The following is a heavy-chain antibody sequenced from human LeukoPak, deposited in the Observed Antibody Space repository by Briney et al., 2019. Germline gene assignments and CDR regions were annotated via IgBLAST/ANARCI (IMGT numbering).Heavy chain of an antibody. J-gene: IGHJ4*02. CDR1: GFRFSNYN. V-gene: IGHV3-21*04. Sequence: GGSLRLSCIASGFRFSNYNINWVRQAPGEGLEWVSSISGSSSHIHYGDSVKGRLTISRDNSDNTLYLQMYSLRAEDTAVYYCAKVEGASKASVYWGQGALVTVSS. CDR3: AKVEGASKASVY. D-gene: IGHD1-1*01. CDR2: ISGSSSHI.